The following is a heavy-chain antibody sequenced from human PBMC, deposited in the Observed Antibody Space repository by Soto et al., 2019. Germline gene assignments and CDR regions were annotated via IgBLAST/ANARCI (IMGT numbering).Heavy chain of an antibody. D-gene: IGHD2-21*02. V-gene: IGHV3-23*01. CDR1: GFTFSSYA. CDR2: ISGSGGST. CDR3: AKDGDFGDNYYYYYYMDV. Sequence: GGSLRLSCEASGFTFSSYAMSWVRQAPGKGLEWVSAISGSGGSTYYADSVKGRFTISRDNSKNTLYLQMNSLRAEDTAVYYCAKDGDFGDNYYYYYYMDVWGKGTTVTVSS. J-gene: IGHJ6*03.